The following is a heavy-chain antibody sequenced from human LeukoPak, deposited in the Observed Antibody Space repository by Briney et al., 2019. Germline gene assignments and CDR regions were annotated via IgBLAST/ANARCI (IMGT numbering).Heavy chain of an antibody. CDR1: GFTFSSYA. CDR3: AKTAYNLLYYYDSSGYGDY. CDR2: ISGSGGST. J-gene: IGHJ4*02. Sequence: HPGGSLRLSCAASGFTFSSYAMSWVRQAPGKGLEWVSAISGSGGSTYYADSVKGRFTISRDNSKNTLYLQMNSLRAEDTAVYYCAKTAYNLLYYYDSSGYGDYWGQGTLVTVSS. V-gene: IGHV3-23*01. D-gene: IGHD3-22*01.